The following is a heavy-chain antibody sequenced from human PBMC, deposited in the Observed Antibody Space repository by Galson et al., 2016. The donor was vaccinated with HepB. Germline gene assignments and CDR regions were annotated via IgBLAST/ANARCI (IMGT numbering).Heavy chain of an antibody. Sequence: SLRLSCAASEFTFSTYAIRWVRQAPGKGLEWVAVISYDGSNKYFADSVKGRFTISRDNSKNTLYLQMNSLRAEDTAVYYCARDTKGRVEVVVAANYYYYYGMDVWGQGTTVTVSS. V-gene: IGHV3-30*04. J-gene: IGHJ6*02. CDR1: EFTFSTYA. CDR2: ISYDGSNK. CDR3: ARDTKGRVEVVVAANYYYYYGMDV. D-gene: IGHD2-15*01.